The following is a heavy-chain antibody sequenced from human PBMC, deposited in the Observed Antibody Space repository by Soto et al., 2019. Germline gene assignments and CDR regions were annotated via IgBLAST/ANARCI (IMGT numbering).Heavy chain of an antibody. CDR3: TKTASGTYSES. J-gene: IGHJ4*02. CDR1: GFTFNNCG. V-gene: IGHV3-23*01. Sequence: GGSLRLSCVASGFTFNNCGMNWVRQAPGKGLEWVSGISGSGVTTYYADSVKGRFTISRDTSKNTLYLQMNSLRAEDTAVYYCTKTASGTYSESWGQGTLVTVSS. D-gene: IGHD1-26*01. CDR2: ISGSGVTT.